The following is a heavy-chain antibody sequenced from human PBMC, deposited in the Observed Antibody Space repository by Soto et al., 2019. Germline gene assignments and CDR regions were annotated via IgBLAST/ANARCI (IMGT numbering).Heavy chain of an antibody. CDR3: ARKVVDTAMVSSGFDP. J-gene: IGHJ5*02. CDR2: MNPNSGYT. V-gene: IGHV1-8*01. Sequence: QVQLVQSGAEVKKPGASVKVSCKASGYTFTSYDINWVRQATGQGLEWMGWMNPNSGYTGCAQKFQGRVTMTRNTSISTAYMELSSLRSEDTAVYYCARKVVDTAMVSSGFDPWGQGTLVTVSS. CDR1: GYTFTSYD. D-gene: IGHD5-18*01.